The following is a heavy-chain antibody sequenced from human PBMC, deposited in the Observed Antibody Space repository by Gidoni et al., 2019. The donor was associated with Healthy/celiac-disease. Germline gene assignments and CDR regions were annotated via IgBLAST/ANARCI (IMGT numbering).Heavy chain of an antibody. CDR2: IWYDGSNK. V-gene: IGHV3-33*01. CDR3: ARDPRNGSGGPLGR. Sequence: QVQLVESGGGVVQPVRSLRLSCAASGFTFSSYGMHWVRQAPGKGLEWVAVIWYDGSNKYYADSVKGRFTISRDNSKNTLYLQMNSRRAEDTAVYYCARDPRNGSGGPLGRWGQGTLVTVSP. CDR1: GFTFSSYG. J-gene: IGHJ4*02. D-gene: IGHD3-10*01.